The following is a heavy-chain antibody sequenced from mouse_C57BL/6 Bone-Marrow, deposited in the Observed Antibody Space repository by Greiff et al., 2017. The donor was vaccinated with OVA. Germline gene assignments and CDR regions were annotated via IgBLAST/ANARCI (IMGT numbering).Heavy chain of an antibody. CDR1: GFTFSSYA. Sequence: EVQLVESGGGLVKPGGSLKLSCAASGFTFSSYAMSWVRQTPEKRLEWVATISDGGSYTYYPDNVKGRFTISRDNAKNNLYLQMSHLKSEDTAMYYCAREDGYYWYFDVWGTGTTVTVSS. V-gene: IGHV5-4*01. D-gene: IGHD2-3*01. CDR2: ISDGGSYT. CDR3: AREDGYYWYFDV. J-gene: IGHJ1*03.